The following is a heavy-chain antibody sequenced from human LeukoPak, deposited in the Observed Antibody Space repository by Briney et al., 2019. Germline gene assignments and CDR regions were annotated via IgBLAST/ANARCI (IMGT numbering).Heavy chain of an antibody. D-gene: IGHD2-8*01. CDR2: ISGSGSNI. CDR1: GLTFSSYA. Sequence: GGSLRLSCAASGLTFSSYAMGWVRQAPGKGLEWVSAISGSGSNIYYADSVKGRFTISRDNSKNTVYLQMNSLRAEDMAIYYCARGGLYAGFEWWGQGTLVTVSS. J-gene: IGHJ4*02. V-gene: IGHV3-23*01. CDR3: ARGGLYAGFEW.